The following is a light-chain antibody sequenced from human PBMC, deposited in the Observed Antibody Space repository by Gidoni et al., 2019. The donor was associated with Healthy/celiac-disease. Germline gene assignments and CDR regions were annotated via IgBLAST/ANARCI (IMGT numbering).Light chain of an antibody. V-gene: IGKV1-9*01. CDR2: AAS. Sequence: DIQLTQYPSFLSASVGDRVTITCRASQGISSYLAWYQQKPGKAPKLLIYAASTLQSGVPSRFSGSGSGTEFTLTIRSLQPEDFATYYCQQLNSYPPTFGGGTKVEIK. CDR3: QQLNSYPPT. CDR1: QGISSY. J-gene: IGKJ4*01.